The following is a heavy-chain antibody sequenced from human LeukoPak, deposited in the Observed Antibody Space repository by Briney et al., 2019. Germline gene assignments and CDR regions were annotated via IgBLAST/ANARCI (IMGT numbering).Heavy chain of an antibody. D-gene: IGHD3-10*01. CDR2: IYYSGST. CDR1: GGSISSSSYY. V-gene: IGHV4-39*07. Sequence: PSETLSLTCTVSGGSISSSSYYWGWIRQPPGKGLEWIGSIYYSGSTYYNPSLKSRVTTSVDTSKNQFSLKLSSVTAADTAVYYCASQEGPYYYGSGSYYLRGYYFDYWGQGTLVTVSS. J-gene: IGHJ4*02. CDR3: ASQEGPYYYGSGSYYLRGYYFDY.